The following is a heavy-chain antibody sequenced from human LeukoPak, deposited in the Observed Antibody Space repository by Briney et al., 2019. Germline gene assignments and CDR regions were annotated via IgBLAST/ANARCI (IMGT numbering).Heavy chain of an antibody. D-gene: IGHD5-18*01. CDR2: INPSGGST. Sequence: ASVKVSCKASGYTFTSYYMHWVRQGPGQGLEWTGIINPSGGSTSYAQKFQGRVTMTRDTSTSTVYMELSSLRSEDTAVYYCARDLLGTAMADNWGQGTLVTVSS. V-gene: IGHV1-46*01. J-gene: IGHJ4*02. CDR1: GYTFTSYY. CDR3: ARDLLGTAMADN.